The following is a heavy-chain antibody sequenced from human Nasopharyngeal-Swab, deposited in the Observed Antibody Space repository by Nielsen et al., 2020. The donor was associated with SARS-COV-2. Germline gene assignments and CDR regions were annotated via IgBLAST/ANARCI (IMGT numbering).Heavy chain of an antibody. CDR1: GFTFSSYG. CDR2: IWYDGSNK. Sequence: GGSLRLSCAASGFTFSSYGMHWVRQAPGKGLEWVAVIWYDGSNKYYADSVKGRFTISRDNSKNTLYLQMNSLRAEDTAVYYCASSPYYYYGMDVWGQGTTVTVSS. J-gene: IGHJ6*02. CDR3: ASSPYYYYGMDV. V-gene: IGHV3-33*01.